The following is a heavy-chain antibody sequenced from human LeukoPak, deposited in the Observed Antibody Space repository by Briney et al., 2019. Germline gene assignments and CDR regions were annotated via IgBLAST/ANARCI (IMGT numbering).Heavy chain of an antibody. Sequence: SETLSLTCTVSGGSISSYYWSWIRQPAGKGLEWIGRIYTSGSTNYNPSLKSRVTMSVDTSKNQFSLKLSSVTAADTAVYYCARGIRAGYYYHYYMDVWGKGTTVAVSS. D-gene: IGHD5-18*01. CDR1: GGSISSYY. CDR2: IYTSGST. V-gene: IGHV4-4*07. J-gene: IGHJ6*03. CDR3: ARGIRAGYYYHYYMDV.